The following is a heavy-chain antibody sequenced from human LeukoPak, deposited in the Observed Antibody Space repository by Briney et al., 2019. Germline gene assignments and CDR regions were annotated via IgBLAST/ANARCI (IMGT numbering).Heavy chain of an antibody. CDR2: IIPIFGTA. V-gene: IGHV1-69*13. CDR1: GYTFTGYY. J-gene: IGHJ4*02. D-gene: IGHD6-6*01. Sequence: SVKVSCKASGYTFTGYYMHWVRQAPGQGLEWMGGIIPIFGTANYAQKFQGRVTITADESTSTAYMELSSLRSEDTAVYYCARAPRIAARPSYFDYWGQGTLVTVSS. CDR3: ARAPRIAARPSYFDY.